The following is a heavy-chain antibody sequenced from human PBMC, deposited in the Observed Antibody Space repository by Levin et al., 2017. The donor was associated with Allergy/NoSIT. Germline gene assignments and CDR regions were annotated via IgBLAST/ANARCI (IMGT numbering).Heavy chain of an antibody. CDR2: ISASGSPT. CDR3: ARGLFAF. J-gene: IGHJ4*02. CDR1: GFTFEIYG. Sequence: GESLKISCSVSGFTFEIYGMNWVRQAPGKRLEWVSHISASGSPTYYANPVRGRFTISRDNAKQSLYLQMTSLRVEDTAVYYCARGLFAFWGQGALVTVSS. D-gene: IGHD3-16*01. V-gene: IGHV3-48*04.